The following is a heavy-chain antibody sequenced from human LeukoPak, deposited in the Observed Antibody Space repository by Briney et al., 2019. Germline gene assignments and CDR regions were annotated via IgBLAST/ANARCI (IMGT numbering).Heavy chain of an antibody. CDR3: ARVRLAGIRQRYYYDSSGSPIDY. J-gene: IGHJ4*02. CDR1: GGSFSGYS. CDR2: INHSGTT. V-gene: IGHV4-34*01. D-gene: IGHD3-22*01. Sequence: SETLSLTCAAYGGSFSGYSWSWIRQPPGKGLEWIGEINHSGTTNYNHSLKSRVTISVDTSKNQFSLKLSSVAAADTAVYYCARVRLAGIRQRYYYDSSGSPIDYWGQGTLVTVSS.